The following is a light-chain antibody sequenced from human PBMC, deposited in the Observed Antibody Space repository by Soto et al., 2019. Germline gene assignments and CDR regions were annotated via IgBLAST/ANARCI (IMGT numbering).Light chain of an antibody. Sequence: EVMLIQSPATLSMSPGERATLSCRASETVATNLAWYQQKPGQAPRLLISGASTRAAGISDRFRGGGSGTEFTLTITSLRSEDSGTYYCQQYGVSPLTFGPGTKVEIK. V-gene: IGKV3D-15*02. CDR2: GAS. CDR3: QQYGVSPLT. J-gene: IGKJ3*01. CDR1: ETVATN.